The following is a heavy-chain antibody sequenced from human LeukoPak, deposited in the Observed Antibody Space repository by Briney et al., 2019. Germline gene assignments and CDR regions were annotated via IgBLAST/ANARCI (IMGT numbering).Heavy chain of an antibody. CDR3: ASAAAAGTIPDY. V-gene: IGHV1-2*02. CDR1: GYTFTGYY. J-gene: IGHJ4*02. CDR2: INPNSGGT. Sequence: ASVNVSCKASGYTFTGYYMHWVRQAPAQGLEWMGWINPNSGGTNYGQKFQGRVTMTRDTSISTAYMGLSRLRSDDTAVYYCASAAAAGTIPDYWGQGTLVTVSS. D-gene: IGHD6-13*01.